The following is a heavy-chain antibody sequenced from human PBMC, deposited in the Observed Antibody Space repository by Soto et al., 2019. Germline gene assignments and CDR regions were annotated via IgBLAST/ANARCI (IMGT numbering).Heavy chain of an antibody. CDR3: EKNGQPPYYYYGLDV. Sequence: QGHLVQSGAEVKKPGASVKVSCKASGYTFTRYGISCVRQAPGQGLEWMGWISGYNGDTNYAQNLQDRVTMTIDTSTNTAYMELRSLTSDDTAVYYCEKNGQPPYYYYGLDVWGQGTTVTVSS. CDR1: GYTFTRYG. V-gene: IGHV1-18*01. J-gene: IGHJ6*02. D-gene: IGHD2-8*01. CDR2: ISGYNGDT.